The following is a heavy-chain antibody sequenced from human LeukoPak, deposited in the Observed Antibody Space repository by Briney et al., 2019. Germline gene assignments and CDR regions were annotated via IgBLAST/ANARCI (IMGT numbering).Heavy chain of an antibody. CDR3: ARDRTDRPGYSSGWYSVGWFDP. CDR1: GFTFSSYA. V-gene: IGHV3-30-3*01. Sequence: GGSLRLSCAASGFTFSSYAMHWVRQAPGKGLEWVAVISYDGSNKYYADSVKGRFTISRHNSKNPLYLQMNRLSAEDTAVYYCARDRTDRPGYSSGWYSVGWFDPWGQGTLVTVSS. J-gene: IGHJ5*02. CDR2: ISYDGSNK. D-gene: IGHD6-19*01.